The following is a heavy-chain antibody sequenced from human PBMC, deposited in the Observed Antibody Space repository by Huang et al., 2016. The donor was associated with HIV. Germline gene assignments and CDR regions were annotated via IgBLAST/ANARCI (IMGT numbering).Heavy chain of an antibody. D-gene: IGHD3-10*01. Sequence: QVQLVQSGAEVKKPGASVKVSCKASGYTFTSYVITWVRQAPGQGLEWMGWISAYNGNTDYIHKLQGRVTMTTDTSTSTAYMELRSLRSDDTAVYYCARDLPSYGSGDYFDYWGQGTLVTVSS. CDR1: GYTFTSYV. CDR2: ISAYNGNT. V-gene: IGHV1-18*01. J-gene: IGHJ4*02. CDR3: ARDLPSYGSGDYFDY.